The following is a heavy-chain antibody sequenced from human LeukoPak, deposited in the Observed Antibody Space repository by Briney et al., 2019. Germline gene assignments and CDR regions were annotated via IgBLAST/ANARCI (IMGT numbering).Heavy chain of an antibody. J-gene: IGHJ4*02. D-gene: IGHD4-23*01. CDR1: GGSISSSY. CDR3: ARVGVDYSGNIIKYYFDY. CDR2: IYYSGTT. Sequence: SETLSLTCTVSGGSISSSYWSWIRQPPGKGLEWIGYIYYSGTTNYNPSLKSRVIISVDTSKNQFSLKLSPVIAADTAVYYCARVGVDYSGNIIKYYFDYWGQGTLVTVSS. V-gene: IGHV4-59*01.